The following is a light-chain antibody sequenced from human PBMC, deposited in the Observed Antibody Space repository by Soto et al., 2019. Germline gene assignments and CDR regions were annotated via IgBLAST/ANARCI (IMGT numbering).Light chain of an antibody. CDR1: QGIRSA. CDR3: LLEYSYFWA. J-gene: IGKJ1*01. Sequence: VGDSVTITCRTSQGIRSALGWYQQKPGKVPKLLIYAASTLRSGVPSRFSGSGSGRDLTLTISSLQPEDFATYYCLLEYSYFWAFGQGTKVDIK. CDR2: AAS. V-gene: IGKV1-6*01.